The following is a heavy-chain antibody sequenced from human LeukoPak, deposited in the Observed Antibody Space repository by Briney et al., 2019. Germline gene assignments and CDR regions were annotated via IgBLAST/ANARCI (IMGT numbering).Heavy chain of an antibody. D-gene: IGHD6-19*01. J-gene: IGHJ4*02. CDR3: AKGKTGWDIDF. CDR1: GFDFSSSW. Sequence: GGSLRLSCEASGFDFSSSWMHWVRQAPGKGLERVADIKQDGGQKSYLDSVKSRFTISRDDAKNSLFLQMNSLRVDDTAVYYCAKGKTGWDIDFWGQGTLVTVSS. CDR2: IKQDGGQK. V-gene: IGHV3-7*05.